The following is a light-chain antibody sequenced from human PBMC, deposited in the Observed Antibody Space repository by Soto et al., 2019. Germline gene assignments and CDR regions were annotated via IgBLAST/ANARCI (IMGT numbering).Light chain of an antibody. V-gene: IGLV4-60*02. CDR1: SGHSTYI. J-gene: IGLJ2*01. CDR3: ETWDTNVVV. CDR2: LEGSGSY. Sequence: QLVLTQSSSASASLGSSVKLTCTLSSGHSTYIIAWHQQQPGKAPRYLMKLEGSGSYNKGSGIPDRFSGSSSWADRYLTISNPQFEDEADYYCETWDTNVVVFGGGTQLTVL.